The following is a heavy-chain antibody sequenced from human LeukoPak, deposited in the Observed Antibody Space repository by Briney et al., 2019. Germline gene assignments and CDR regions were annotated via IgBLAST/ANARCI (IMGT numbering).Heavy chain of an antibody. J-gene: IGHJ4*02. CDR2: ISGSGGST. V-gene: IGHV3-23*01. CDR3: ARFVPMIVVAGGFDY. D-gene: IGHD3-22*01. Sequence: PGGSLRLSCAASGFSFSSYAMSWVRQAPGKGLEWVSAISGSGGSTYDADSVMGRFTISRDNSKNTLYLQMNSLRAEDTAVYYCARFVPMIVVAGGFDYWGQGTLVTVSS. CDR1: GFSFSSYA.